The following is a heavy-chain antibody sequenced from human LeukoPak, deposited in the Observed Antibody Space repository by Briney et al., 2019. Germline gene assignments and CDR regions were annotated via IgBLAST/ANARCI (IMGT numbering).Heavy chain of an antibody. CDR1: GFTFDDYA. Sequence: PGRSLRLSCEASGFTFDDYAMHWVRQAPGKGLEWVAVISYDGYNKYFADSVKGRFTISRDNSKNTLYLQMNSLRAEDTAVYYCARCGSGGSCYSEPIDYWGQGTLVTVSS. CDR3: ARCGSGGSCYSEPIDY. CDR2: ISYDGYNK. V-gene: IGHV3-30-3*01. J-gene: IGHJ4*02. D-gene: IGHD2-15*01.